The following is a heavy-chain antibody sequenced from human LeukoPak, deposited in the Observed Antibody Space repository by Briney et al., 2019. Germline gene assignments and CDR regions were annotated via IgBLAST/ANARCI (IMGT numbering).Heavy chain of an antibody. CDR3: ARDPTTYYYDSSVAFDI. Sequence: ASVKVSCKASGGTFSSYGISWVRQAPGQGLEWMGIINPSGGSTSYAQKFQGRVTMTRDTSTSTVYMELSSLRSEDTAVYYCARDPTTYYYDSSVAFDIWGQGTMVTVSS. V-gene: IGHV1-46*01. CDR1: GGTFSSYG. CDR2: INPSGGST. D-gene: IGHD3-22*01. J-gene: IGHJ3*02.